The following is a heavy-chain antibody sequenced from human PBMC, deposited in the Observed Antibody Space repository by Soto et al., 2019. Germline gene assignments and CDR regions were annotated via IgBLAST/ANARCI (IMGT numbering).Heavy chain of an antibody. V-gene: IGHV3-66*01. CDR2: IYSGGST. CDR3: ARDLLYRGPTTRVGVAAPPYYYYYMDV. D-gene: IGHD2-15*01. CDR1: GFTVSSNY. Sequence: EVQLVESGGGLVQPGGSLRLSCAASGFTVSSNYMSWVRQAPGKGLEWVSVIYSGGSTYYADSVKGRFTISRDNTKNTLYLQMNSLRAEDTAVYYCARDLLYRGPTTRVGVAAPPYYYYYMDVWGNGTTVTVSS. J-gene: IGHJ6*03.